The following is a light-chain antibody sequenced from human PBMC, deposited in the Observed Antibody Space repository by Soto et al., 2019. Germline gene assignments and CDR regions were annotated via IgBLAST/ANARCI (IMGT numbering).Light chain of an antibody. Sequence: QSALTQPASVSGSPGQSITISCTGTSSDVGGYNYVSWYQQHPGKAPKLIIYDVSNRPSGVSNRFSGSKSGNTASLTISGLEAEDEADDYCSSYTSSSTRDVVFGGGTKVTGL. CDR2: DVS. J-gene: IGLJ2*01. CDR1: SSDVGGYNY. CDR3: SSYTSSSTRDVV. V-gene: IGLV2-14*01.